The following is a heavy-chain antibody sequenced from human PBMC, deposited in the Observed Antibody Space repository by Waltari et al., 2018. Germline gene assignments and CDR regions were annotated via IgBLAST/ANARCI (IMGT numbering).Heavy chain of an antibody. J-gene: IGHJ4*02. CDR2: INHSGYT. CDR3: AREGRAAAGTDY. Sequence: QVHLQQWGAGLLKPSETLSLTCAVSGGSFSGYVWSWFRQPPGKGLAWLVEINHSGYTNYNPSLKSRVTISVDTSKNQFSLKLSSVTAADTAVYYCAREGRAAAGTDYWSQGTLVTVSS. CDR1: GGSFSGYV. D-gene: IGHD6-13*01. V-gene: IGHV4-34*02.